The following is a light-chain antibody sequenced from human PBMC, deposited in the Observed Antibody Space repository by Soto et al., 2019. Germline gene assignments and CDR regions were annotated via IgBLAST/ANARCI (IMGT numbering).Light chain of an antibody. J-gene: IGKJ1*01. V-gene: IGKV1-27*01. CDR1: QGISNY. CDR3: QKYNSVPPWT. CDR2: AAS. Sequence: DIQMTQSPSSLSASVGDRVTITCRASQGISNYLAWYQQKPGKVPKLLIYAASTLQSGVPSRFSGSGSGTYFTLTISSLQPEDVATYYCQKYNSVPPWTFGQGTKVEIK.